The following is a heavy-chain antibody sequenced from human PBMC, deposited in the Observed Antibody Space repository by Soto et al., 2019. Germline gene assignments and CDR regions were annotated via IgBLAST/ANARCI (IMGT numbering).Heavy chain of an antibody. Sequence: GQGLEWVANIKQDGSEKYYAASVKGRFTISRDNSKNTLYLQMNSLRAEDTAVYYCARAFFFQAEDGIRDVRSVSAFLLNRSSDL. J-gene: IGHJ2*01. V-gene: IGHV3-7*04. CDR2: IKQDGSEK. CDR3: ARAFFFQAEDGIRDVRSVSAFLLNRSSDL. D-gene: IGHD3-10*02.